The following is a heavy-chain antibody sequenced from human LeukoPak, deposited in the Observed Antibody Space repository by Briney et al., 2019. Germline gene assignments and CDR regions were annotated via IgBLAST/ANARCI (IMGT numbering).Heavy chain of an antibody. CDR2: ITGTSSYL. Sequence: PGGSLRLSCAASGFIFSDYSMKWVRQAPGKGLEWVSSITGTSSYLNYAGSVKGRFTISRDNAKNSLYLQMNSLRGEDTAVYYCATTRYYLDSTAYYPDYWGQGTLVTVSS. J-gene: IGHJ4*02. D-gene: IGHD2/OR15-2a*01. CDR3: ATTRYYLDSTAYYPDY. CDR1: GFIFSDYS. V-gene: IGHV3-21*01.